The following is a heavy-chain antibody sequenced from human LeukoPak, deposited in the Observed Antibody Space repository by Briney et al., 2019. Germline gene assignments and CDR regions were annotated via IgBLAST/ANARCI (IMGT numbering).Heavy chain of an antibody. Sequence: GGSLRLPCAASGFPFSSYAMSWVRQAPGRGLEWVSGISGSDDSTNYANSVKGRFTISRENSKNTPYLQMNSLRAEDTAVYYCAKDSAKKYDDYWGQGTLVTVSS. J-gene: IGHJ4*02. CDR2: ISGSDDST. D-gene: IGHD2/OR15-2a*01. CDR1: GFPFSSYA. V-gene: IGHV3-23*01. CDR3: AKDSAKKYDDY.